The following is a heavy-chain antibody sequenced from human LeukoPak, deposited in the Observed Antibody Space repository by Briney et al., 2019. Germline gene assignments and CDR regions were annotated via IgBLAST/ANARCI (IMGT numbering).Heavy chain of an antibody. CDR1: GGSISSGNYY. CDR3: ARNRGRDGYNDDAFDT. D-gene: IGHD5-24*01. J-gene: IGHJ3*02. CDR2: IYYSGST. V-gene: IGHV4-31*03. Sequence: SETLSLTCTVSGGSISSGNYYWSWIRQHPGKGLEWIGYIYYSGSTYYNPSLKSRVTISVDTSKNQFSLKLSSVTAADTAVYYCARNRGRDGYNDDAFDTWGQGTMVTVSS.